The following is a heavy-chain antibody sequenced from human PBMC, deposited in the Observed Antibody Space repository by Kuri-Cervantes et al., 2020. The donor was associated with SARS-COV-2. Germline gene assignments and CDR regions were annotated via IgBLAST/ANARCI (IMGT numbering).Heavy chain of an antibody. Sequence: ESLKISCAASGFTFSGHWIHWVRQPPGKGLEWIGEIYHSGSTNYNPSLKSRVTISVDKSKNQFSLKLSSVTAADTAVYYCARDRNMITFGGPRGYYYGMDVWGQGTTVTVSS. D-gene: IGHD3-16*01. J-gene: IGHJ6*02. CDR3: ARDRNMITFGGPRGYYYGMDV. V-gene: IGHV4/OR15-8*01. CDR2: IYHSGST. CDR1: GFTFSGHW.